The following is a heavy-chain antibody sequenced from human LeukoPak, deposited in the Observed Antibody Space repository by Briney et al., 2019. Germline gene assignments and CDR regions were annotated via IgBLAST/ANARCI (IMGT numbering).Heavy chain of an antibody. V-gene: IGHV3-48*03. CDR2: ISSSGSTI. Sequence: GGSLRLSCAASGFTFSSYEMNWVRQAPGKGLEWVSYISSSGSTIYYADSVKGRFTISRDNAKNSLYLQMNSLRAEDTAVYYCARDNYGWFQHWARAPWSPSPQ. J-gene: IGHJ1*01. CDR1: GFTFSSYE. CDR3: ARDNYGWFQH. D-gene: IGHD3-16*01.